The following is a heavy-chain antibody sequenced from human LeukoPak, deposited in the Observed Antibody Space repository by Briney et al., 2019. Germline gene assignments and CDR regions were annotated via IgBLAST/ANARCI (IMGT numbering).Heavy chain of an antibody. CDR2: ISGSGGST. CDR3: VAAGNYYYYMDV. J-gene: IGHJ6*03. Sequence: GGSLRLSCAASGFTFSSYAMSWVRQALGKGLEWVSAISGSGGSTYYADSVKGRFTISRDNSKNTLYLQMNSLRAEDTAVYYCVAAGNYYYYMDVWGKGTTVTVSS. V-gene: IGHV3-23*01. D-gene: IGHD6-25*01. CDR1: GFTFSSYA.